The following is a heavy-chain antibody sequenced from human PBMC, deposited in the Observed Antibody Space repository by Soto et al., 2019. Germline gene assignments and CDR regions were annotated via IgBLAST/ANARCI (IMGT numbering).Heavy chain of an antibody. CDR2: ISGSGGST. D-gene: IGHD3-3*01. V-gene: IGHV3-23*01. CDR3: AKDTDYDFWSGYY. CDR1: VFTFSSYA. Sequence: PGGSLRLSCAASVFTFSSYAMSWVRQAPGKGLEWVSAISGSGGSTYYADSVKGRFTISRDNSKNTLYLQMNSLRAEDTAVYYCAKDTDYDFWSGYYWGQGTLVTVSS. J-gene: IGHJ4*02.